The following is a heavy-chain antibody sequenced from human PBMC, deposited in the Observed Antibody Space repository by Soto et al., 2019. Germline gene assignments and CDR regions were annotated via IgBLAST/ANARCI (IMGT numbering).Heavy chain of an antibody. D-gene: IGHD3-3*01. CDR1: GYTFPSYA. J-gene: IGHJ6*03. CDR3: ARDPPRITIFGVVIPSYMDV. Sequence: ASVKVSCKASGYTFPSYAMHWVRQAPGQRLEWMGWINAGNGNTKYSQKFQGRVTITRDTSASTAYMELSSLRSEDTAVYYCARDPPRITIFGVVIPSYMDVWGKGTTVTVSS. CDR2: INAGNGNT. V-gene: IGHV1-3*01.